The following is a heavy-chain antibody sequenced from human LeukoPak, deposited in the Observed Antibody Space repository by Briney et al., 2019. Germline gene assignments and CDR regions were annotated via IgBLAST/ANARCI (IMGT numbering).Heavy chain of an antibody. D-gene: IGHD2-21*01. V-gene: IGHV4-34*01. CDR1: GGSSSGYY. Sequence: SETLSLTCAVYGGSSSGYYWSWIRQPPGKGLEWIGEINHSGSTNYNPSLQSRVAISLDTSKNQFALKLTSVTAADTAVYYCARGLAHGGIANWFDPWGQGTLVIVSS. CDR3: ARGLAHGGIANWFDP. CDR2: INHSGST. J-gene: IGHJ5*02.